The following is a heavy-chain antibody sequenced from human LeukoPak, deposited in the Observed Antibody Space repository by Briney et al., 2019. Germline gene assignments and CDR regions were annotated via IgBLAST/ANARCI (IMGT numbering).Heavy chain of an antibody. D-gene: IGHD6-19*01. V-gene: IGHV3-23*01. CDR3: VKDLALAGTGGGFDV. Sequence: GGSLRLSCTASGFTFTTYAINWVRQAPGKGLEWVSGISGGGDKAFYADSVNGRFTISRDNSKNSVSPQMSSLRPDDAALYYCVKDLALAGTGGGFDVWGQGTRVAVSS. CDR1: GFTFTTYA. J-gene: IGHJ3*01. CDR2: ISGGGDKA.